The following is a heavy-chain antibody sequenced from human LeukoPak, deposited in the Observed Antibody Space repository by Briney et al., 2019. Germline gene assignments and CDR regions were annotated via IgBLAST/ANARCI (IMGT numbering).Heavy chain of an antibody. J-gene: IGHJ4*02. CDR1: GFTFSSNW. CDR3: ADPGVGY. CDR2: VKENGDEK. Sequence: GGSLRLSCVGSGFTFSSNWMSWVRQAPGKGLEWVANVKENGDEKSYVDSVKGRFTISRDNAQNSVYLQMNSLRPEDTAVYCCADPGVGYWGQGTLVTVSS. V-gene: IGHV3-7*01. D-gene: IGHD2-8*01.